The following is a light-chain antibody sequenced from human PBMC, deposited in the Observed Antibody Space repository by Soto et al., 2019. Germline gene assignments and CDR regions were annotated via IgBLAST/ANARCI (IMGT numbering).Light chain of an antibody. V-gene: IGKV3-20*01. Sequence: EIVLTQSPGTLSLSPGERATLSCRASQSVSSSYLAWYQQKPGQAPRLLIYGASNRATRIPDRFSGSGSRTDFTLTISRLEPEDFAVYYFQQYGSSPAFGGGTKVEIK. CDR3: QQYGSSPA. CDR2: GAS. CDR1: QSVSSSY. J-gene: IGKJ4*01.